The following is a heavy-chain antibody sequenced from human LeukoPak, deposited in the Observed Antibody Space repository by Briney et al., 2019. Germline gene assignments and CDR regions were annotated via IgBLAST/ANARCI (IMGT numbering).Heavy chain of an antibody. CDR1: GFTFSSCS. J-gene: IGHJ5*02. V-gene: IGHV3-21*01. CDR3: AREGIAARLVGGWFDP. CDR2: ISSSSSYI. Sequence: PGGSLRLSCAASGFTFSSCSMNWVRQAPGKGLEWVSSISSSSSYIYYADSVKGRFTISRDNAKNSLYLQMNSLRAEDTAVYYCAREGIAARLVGGWFDPWGQGTLVTVSS. D-gene: IGHD6-6*01.